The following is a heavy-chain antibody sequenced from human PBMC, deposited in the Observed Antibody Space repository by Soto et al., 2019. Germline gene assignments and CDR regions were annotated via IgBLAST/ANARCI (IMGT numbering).Heavy chain of an antibody. CDR3: ARGVLEWLLRDSYYYYMDV. J-gene: IGHJ6*03. CDR1: GDSISSSY. Sequence: QVQLQESGPGLVKPSETLSLTCTVSGDSISSSYWNWIRQTPGKGLEWIGYIDDTGSTNYNPSLKSRVTLSVDPSNNQYSLKLSSVTAAATAVYYCARGVLEWLLRDSYYYYMDVWGKGTTVTVSS. V-gene: IGHV4-59*01. D-gene: IGHD3-3*01. CDR2: IDDTGST.